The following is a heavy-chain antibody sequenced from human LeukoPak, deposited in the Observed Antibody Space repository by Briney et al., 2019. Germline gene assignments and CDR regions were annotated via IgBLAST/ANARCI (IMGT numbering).Heavy chain of an antibody. V-gene: IGHV1-18*01. CDR2: ISTYNDNT. J-gene: IGHJ5*02. CDR1: GYTFTSCG. CDR3: ARGRQAFSSTSLNWFDP. D-gene: IGHD2-2*01. Sequence: ASVKVSCKASGYTFTSCGINWVRQAPGQGLEWMGWISTYNDNTNYAQKLQGRVTMTTDTSTSTAYMELRSLRSDDTAVYYCARGRQAFSSTSLNWFDPWGQGTLVAVSS.